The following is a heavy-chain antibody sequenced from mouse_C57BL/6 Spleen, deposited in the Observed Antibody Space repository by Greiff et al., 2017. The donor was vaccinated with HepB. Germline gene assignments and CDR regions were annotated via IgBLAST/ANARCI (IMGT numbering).Heavy chain of an antibody. V-gene: IGHV8-12*01. CDR3: ARRAVITTVVARYWYFDV. Sequence: QVTLKESGPGILQSSQTLSLTCSFSGFSLSTSGMGVSWIRQPSGKGLEWLAHIYWDDDKRYNPSLKSRLTISKDTSRNQVFLKITSVDTADTATYYCARRAVITTVVARYWYFDVWGTGTTVTVSS. D-gene: IGHD1-1*01. CDR1: GFSLSTSGMG. J-gene: IGHJ1*03. CDR2: IYWDDDK.